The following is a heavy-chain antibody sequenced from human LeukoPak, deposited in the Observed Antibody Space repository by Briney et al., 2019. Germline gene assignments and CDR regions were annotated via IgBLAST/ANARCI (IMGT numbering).Heavy chain of an antibody. CDR1: GYTFTSYA. CDR3: AKGFGSSGYYNWFDP. V-gene: IGHV1-18*01. CDR2: ISAYNGNT. D-gene: IGHD3-22*01. J-gene: IGHJ5*02. Sequence: ASVKVSCKASGYTFTSYAMNWVRQAPGQGLEWMGWISAYNGNTNYAQKLQGRVTMTTDTSTSTAYMELRSLRSDDTAVYYCAKGFGSSGYYNWFDPWGQGTLVTVSS.